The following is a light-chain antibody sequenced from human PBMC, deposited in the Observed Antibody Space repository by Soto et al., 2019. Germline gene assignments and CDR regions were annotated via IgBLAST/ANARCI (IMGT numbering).Light chain of an antibody. CDR1: QTVSSNF. J-gene: IGKJ1*01. V-gene: IGKV3-20*01. CDR3: QQYGSSPET. CDR2: GAS. Sequence: EMVLTQSPDTLSLSPGERATLSCRASQTVSSNFLAWYQQRPGQAPRLLIYGASSRPAGIPDRFSGSGSGTDFTLTISRLEPEDLAVYYCQQYGSSPETFGQGTKVEIK.